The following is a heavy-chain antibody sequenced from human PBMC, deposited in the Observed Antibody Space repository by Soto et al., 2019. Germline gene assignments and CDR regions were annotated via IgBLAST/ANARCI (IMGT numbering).Heavy chain of an antibody. CDR1: GTGLTGTSW. D-gene: IGHD6-19*01. J-gene: IGHJ3*02. V-gene: IGHV4-4*02. Sequence: PSWTLSLTIASLGTGLTGTSWPRSVGRRAGKGLKWIGEIYHSGSTNYNPSLKSRVTISVDKSKNQFSLKLSSVTAADTAVYYCARVCIAVATGGGDAFDIWGQGTMVTVSS. CDR2: IYHSGST. CDR3: ARVCIAVATGGGDAFDI.